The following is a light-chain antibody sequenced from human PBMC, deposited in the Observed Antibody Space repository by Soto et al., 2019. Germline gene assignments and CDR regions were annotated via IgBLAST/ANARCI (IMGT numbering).Light chain of an antibody. CDR1: QSVSSN. CDR3: QQYNYWPYT. V-gene: IGKV3-15*01. Sequence: EIVMTQSSATLSVSPGERATLSCRASQSVSSNLAWYQQKPGQAPRLLISGASTRATGIQARFSGSGSGTEFTLTISSLQSEDFAVYYCQQYNYWPYTFGQGTKLEIK. CDR2: GAS. J-gene: IGKJ2*01.